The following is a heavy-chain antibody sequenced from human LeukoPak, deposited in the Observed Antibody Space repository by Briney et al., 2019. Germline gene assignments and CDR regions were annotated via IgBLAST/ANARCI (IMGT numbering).Heavy chain of an antibody. CDR2: ITTGGGST. J-gene: IGHJ4*02. Sequence: PGGSLRLSCAASGITFSDTWMSWVRQAPGEGLEWVSGITTGGGSTFYADSVKGRFTISRDNAKNSLYLQMNSLRDEDTAVYYCAAAGGFDYWGQGTLVTVSS. D-gene: IGHD3-10*01. V-gene: IGHV3-11*04. CDR3: AAAGGFDY. CDR1: GITFSDTW.